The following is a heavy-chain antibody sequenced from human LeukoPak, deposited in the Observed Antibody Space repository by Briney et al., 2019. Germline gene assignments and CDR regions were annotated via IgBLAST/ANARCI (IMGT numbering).Heavy chain of an antibody. Sequence: GGSLRLSCAASGFTFSSYSMNWVRQAPGKGLEWVSYISSSSSTIYYADSVKGRFTISRDNAKNSLYLQMNSLRAEDTAVYYCARVYGTIFGVGKNWFDPWGQGTLVTVSS. CDR2: ISSSSSTI. J-gene: IGHJ5*02. CDR1: GFTFSSYS. CDR3: ARVYGTIFGVGKNWFDP. V-gene: IGHV3-48*01. D-gene: IGHD3-3*01.